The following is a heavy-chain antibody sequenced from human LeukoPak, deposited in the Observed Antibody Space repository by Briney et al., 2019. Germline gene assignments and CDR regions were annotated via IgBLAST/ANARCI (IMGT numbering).Heavy chain of an antibody. D-gene: IGHD2-21*01. CDR2: MTYDGDNT. CDR3: ARYSRVPTPLDY. V-gene: IGHV3-74*03. J-gene: IGHJ4*02. CDR1: GFTFSDYW. Sequence: GGSLRLSCVASGFTFSDYWIHWVRQAPGKGLVWVSRMTYDGDNTEYADSVRGRFTTSRDNAKNTVYLQWNSLRSEDRAVYYCARYSRVPTPLDYWGQGTLVTVSS.